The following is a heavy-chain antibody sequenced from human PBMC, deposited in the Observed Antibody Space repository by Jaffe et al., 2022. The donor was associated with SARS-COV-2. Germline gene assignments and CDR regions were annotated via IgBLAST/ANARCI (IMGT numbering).Heavy chain of an antibody. CDR3: AKDAPPPVRGVTHFDF. CDR1: GFTFSAYA. J-gene: IGHJ4*02. Sequence: EVQLLESGGGLVQPGGSLKLSCAASGFTFSAYAMSWVRQAPGKGLEWVSAIVGSGSSTYYGDSVKGRFTISRDNSKNTLYLQMNSLRAEDTALYYCAKDAPPPVRGVTHFDFWGQGTLVTVSS. CDR2: IVGSGSST. D-gene: IGHD3-10*01. V-gene: IGHV3-23*01.